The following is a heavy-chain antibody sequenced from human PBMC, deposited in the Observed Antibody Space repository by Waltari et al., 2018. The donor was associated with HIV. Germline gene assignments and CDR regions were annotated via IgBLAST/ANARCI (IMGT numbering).Heavy chain of an antibody. V-gene: IGHV3-23*01. D-gene: IGHD6-13*01. CDR2: ISGSGGST. Sequence: EVQVFESGGALVQPGGSLRLSCAASGFTFSNYGMSLVRQAPGKGLGWVSTISGSGGSTYYADSVKGRFTVSRDNSKNTLYLQMNSLRAEDTAVYFCVKEHQYSHSWYSYYGMDVWGQGTTVTVSS. J-gene: IGHJ6*02. CDR1: GFTFSNYG. CDR3: VKEHQYSHSWYSYYGMDV.